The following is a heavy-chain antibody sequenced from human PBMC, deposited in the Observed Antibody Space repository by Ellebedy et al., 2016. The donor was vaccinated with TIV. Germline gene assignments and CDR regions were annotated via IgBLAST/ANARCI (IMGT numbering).Heavy chain of an antibody. CDR2: IDWDDDK. V-gene: IGHV2-70*11. J-gene: IGHJ6*02. CDR1: GFSLSTSGMC. CDR3: GRMRAYSYGEYELYGLDV. D-gene: IGHD5-18*01. Sequence: SGPTLVXPTQTLTLTCTFSGFSLSTSGMCVSWIRQPPGKALEWLARIDWDDDKYYSTSLKTRLTISKDTAKNQVVLTMTNMEPVDTATYYCGRMRAYSYGEYELYGLDVWGQGTTVTVSS.